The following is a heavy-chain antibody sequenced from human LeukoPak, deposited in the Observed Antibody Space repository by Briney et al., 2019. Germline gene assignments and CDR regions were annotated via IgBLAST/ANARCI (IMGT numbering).Heavy chain of an antibody. CDR2: INANSGVT. CDR3: AGEASGGTSPPLDY. CDR1: GYTFTGYY. Sequence: VASVKVSCKASGYTFTGYYMHWVRQAPGQGLEWMGRINANSGVTNYAQNFQGRFTLTTDTSITTVYMELSSLRSDDTAVYYCAGEASGGTSPPLDYWGQGTLVTVSS. D-gene: IGHD2-15*01. V-gene: IGHV1-2*06. J-gene: IGHJ4*02.